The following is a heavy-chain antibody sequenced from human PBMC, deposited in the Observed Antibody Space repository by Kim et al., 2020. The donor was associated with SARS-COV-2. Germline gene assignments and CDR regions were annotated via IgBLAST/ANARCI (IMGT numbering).Heavy chain of an antibody. Sequence: ADSVKGRFTISRDNAKNSLYLQTNSLRAEDTAVYYCAREIVGATPYAFDIWGQGTMVTVSS. D-gene: IGHD1-26*01. J-gene: IGHJ3*02. CDR3: AREIVGATPYAFDI. V-gene: IGHV3-48*03.